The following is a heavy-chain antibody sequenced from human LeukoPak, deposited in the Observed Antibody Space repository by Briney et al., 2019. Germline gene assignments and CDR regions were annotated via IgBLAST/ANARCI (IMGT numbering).Heavy chain of an antibody. CDR2: ITRSSAL. CDR3: ARDLGYCTNGVCHTRFDY. D-gene: IGHD2-8*01. J-gene: IGHJ4*02. Sequence: GGSLRLSCAASGFTFSDYGMIWVRQAPGKGLEWVSYITRSSALHYADSVKGRFSISRDNTKGSLFLQLNSLRAEDTAVYYCARDLGYCTNGVCHTRFDYWGQGTLVAVSS. CDR1: GFTFSDYG. V-gene: IGHV3-69-1*01.